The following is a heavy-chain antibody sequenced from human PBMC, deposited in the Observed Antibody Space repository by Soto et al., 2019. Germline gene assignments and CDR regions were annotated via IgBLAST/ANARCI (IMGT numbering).Heavy chain of an antibody. CDR1: GGSFSGYY. CDR3: ARPANSGSYLVG. V-gene: IGHV4-34*01. Sequence: RSLTCAVYGGSFSGYYWSWIRQPPGKGLEWIGEINHSGSTNYNPSLKSRVTISVDTSKNQFSLKLSSVTAADTAVYYCARPANSGSYLVGWGQGTLVTVSS. J-gene: IGHJ4*02. CDR2: INHSGST. D-gene: IGHD1-26*01.